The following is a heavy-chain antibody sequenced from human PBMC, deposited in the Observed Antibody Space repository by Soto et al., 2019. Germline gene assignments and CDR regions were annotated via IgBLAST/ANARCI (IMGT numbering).Heavy chain of an antibody. V-gene: IGHV3-7*03. CDR2: IRQDGSEG. J-gene: IGHJ6*02. D-gene: IGHD2-15*01. Sequence: PGGSLRLSCAASGFTFSNYWMTWVRQAPGKGLEWVANIRQDGSEGSYVDSVKGRFTIFRDNAKVSLFLQMNSLRAEDTAVYYCARERGSKSMDVWGQGTTVTVSS. CDR3: ARERGSKSMDV. CDR1: GFTFSNYW.